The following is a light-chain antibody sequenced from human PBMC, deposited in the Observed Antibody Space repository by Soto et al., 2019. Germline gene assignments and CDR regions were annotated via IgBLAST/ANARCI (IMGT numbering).Light chain of an antibody. J-gene: IGLJ3*02. CDR2: EVS. CDR3: TSYAGSNNRV. Sequence: QSALTQPASVSGSPGQSITISCTGTSSDVGGYNYVSWYQQHPGKAPKLMIYEVSKRPSGVPDRFSGSKSGNTASLTVSGLQADDEADYYCTSYAGSNNRVFGGGTKLTVL. V-gene: IGLV2-8*01. CDR1: SSDVGGYNY.